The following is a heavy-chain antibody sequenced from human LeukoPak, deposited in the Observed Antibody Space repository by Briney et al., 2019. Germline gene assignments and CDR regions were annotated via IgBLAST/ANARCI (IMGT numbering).Heavy chain of an antibody. Sequence: PGGSLRLSCAASGFTFINYWMHWVRQAPGKGLVWVSRITSDGSGANYADSVKGRFTISRDNDENTLYLQMNSLRAEDTAVYYCARILDSAWGELGYWGQGTLVTVSS. V-gene: IGHV3-74*01. CDR2: ITSDGSGA. D-gene: IGHD6-19*01. CDR1: GFTFINYW. J-gene: IGHJ4*02. CDR3: ARILDSAWGELGY.